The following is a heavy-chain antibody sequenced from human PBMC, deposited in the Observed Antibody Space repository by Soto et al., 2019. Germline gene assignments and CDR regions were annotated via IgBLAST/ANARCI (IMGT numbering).Heavy chain of an antibody. V-gene: IGHV1-69*12. CDR1: GGTFSSYA. Sequence: QVQLVQSGAEVKKPGSSVKVSCKDSGGTFSSYAISWVRQAPGQGLEWMGGIIPIFGTANYAQKFQGRVTITADESTSTAYMELSSLRSEDTAVYYCARDGYYYDSSGYYYYFDYWGQGTLVTVSS. CDR2: IIPIFGTA. D-gene: IGHD3-22*01. J-gene: IGHJ4*02. CDR3: ARDGYYYDSSGYYYYFDY.